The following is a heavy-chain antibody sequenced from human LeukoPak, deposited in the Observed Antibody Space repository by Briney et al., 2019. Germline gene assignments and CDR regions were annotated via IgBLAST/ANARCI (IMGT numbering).Heavy chain of an antibody. Sequence: ASVKVSCTASGYTITNYYMHWVRQAPGQGLEWMGTINPSGDSTTYAQEFQGRVTMTRDTSTSTFYMELSSLRSEDTAVYYCAREIAMAGKTFDNWGQGTLVTVSS. D-gene: IGHD6-19*01. CDR1: GYTITNYY. J-gene: IGHJ4*02. V-gene: IGHV1-46*01. CDR2: INPSGDST. CDR3: AREIAMAGKTFDN.